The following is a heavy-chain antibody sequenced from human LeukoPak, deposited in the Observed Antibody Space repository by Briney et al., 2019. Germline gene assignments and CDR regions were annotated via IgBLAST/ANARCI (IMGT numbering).Heavy chain of an antibody. Sequence: GASVKGSCKASGYTFTSYYMHWVRQAPGQGLEWMGIINPSGGSTSYAQKFQGRVTMTRDTSTSTVYMELSSLRSEDTHVYYCARFGHCSGGSCYYFELDYWGQGTLVTVSS. V-gene: IGHV1-46*03. J-gene: IGHJ4*02. CDR2: INPSGGST. CDR1: GYTFTSYY. CDR3: ARFGHCSGGSCYYFELDY. D-gene: IGHD2-15*01.